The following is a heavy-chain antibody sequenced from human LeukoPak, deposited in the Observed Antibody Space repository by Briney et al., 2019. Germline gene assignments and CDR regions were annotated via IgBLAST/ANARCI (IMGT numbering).Heavy chain of an antibody. CDR2: IYNSGNN. Sequence: SETLSLTCTVSGGSIGIYWSWIRQPPGKGLEWIGYIYNSGNNNYNPSLKSRVTMSVDTSKNQFSLKLSSVTAADTAVYYCARASVLLSADYWGQGILVIVSA. CDR1: GGSIGIY. D-gene: IGHD3-10*01. V-gene: IGHV4-59*01. CDR3: ARASVLLSADY. J-gene: IGHJ4*02.